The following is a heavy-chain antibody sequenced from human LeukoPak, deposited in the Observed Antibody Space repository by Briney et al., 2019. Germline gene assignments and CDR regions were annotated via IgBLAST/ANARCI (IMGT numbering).Heavy chain of an antibody. CDR2: IYYSGST. J-gene: IGHJ4*02. CDR3: ARKAVGATPFDY. D-gene: IGHD1-26*01. V-gene: IGHV4-59*01. CDR1: GVSISSYY. Sequence: SETLSLTCTISGVSISSYYWSWIRQPPGKGLEWIGYIYYSGSTNYNPSLKSRVTISVDTSKNQFSLKLSSVTAADTAVYYCARKAVGATPFDYWGQGTLVTVSS.